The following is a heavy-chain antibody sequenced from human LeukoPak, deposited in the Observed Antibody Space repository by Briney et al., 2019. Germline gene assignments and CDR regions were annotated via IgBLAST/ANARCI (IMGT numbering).Heavy chain of an antibody. V-gene: IGHV3-53*01. D-gene: IGHD6-19*01. J-gene: IGHJ4*02. CDR1: GFTVSDNY. Sequence: GGSLRLSCAASGFTVSDNYMSWVRQAPGKGLEWVPVIYSGGSTYYTDSVKGRFTISRDNSKNTLYLQMNSLRAEDTAVYYCARSPLSSGWAYYFDYWGQGTLVTVSS. CDR3: ARSPLSSGWAYYFDY. CDR2: IYSGGST.